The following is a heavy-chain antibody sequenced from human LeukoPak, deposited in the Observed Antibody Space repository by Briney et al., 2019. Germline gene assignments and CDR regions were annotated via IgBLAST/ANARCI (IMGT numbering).Heavy chain of an antibody. V-gene: IGHV4-59*01. J-gene: IGHJ4*02. CDR2: IYYSGST. Sequence: SETLSLTCTVSGGSISSYYWSWIRQPPGKGLEWIGYIYYSGSTNYNPSLKSRVTISVDTSKNQFSLKLSSVTAADTAVCYCAREKEFTSFDYWGQGTLVTVSS. D-gene: IGHD3-10*01. CDR3: AREKEFTSFDY. CDR1: GGSISSYY.